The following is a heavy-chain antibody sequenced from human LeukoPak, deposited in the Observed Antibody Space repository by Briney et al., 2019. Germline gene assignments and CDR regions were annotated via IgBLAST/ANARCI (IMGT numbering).Heavy chain of an antibody. V-gene: IGHV4-34*01. CDR3: ARGVGSGSYTGGSIGY. J-gene: IGHJ4*02. CDR2: INQSGST. D-gene: IGHD3-10*01. Sequence: SETLSLTCAVYGGSFSGYYWSWIRQPPGKGLEWIGEINQSGSTNYNPSLKSRVTISVDTSKNQFSLKLSSVTAADTAVYYCARGVGSGSYTGGSIGYWGQGTLVTVSS. CDR1: GGSFSGYY.